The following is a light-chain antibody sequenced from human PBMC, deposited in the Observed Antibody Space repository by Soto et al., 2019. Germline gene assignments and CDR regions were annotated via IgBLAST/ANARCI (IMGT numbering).Light chain of an antibody. CDR2: ASS. CDR1: QNVGNN. Sequence: VLTQSPATLSLSPGESATLSCRASQNVGNNLAWYQQKSGQAPRRLIYASSDRSTGVPARFSGRMSGTDFTLTISSLEHEDFATYFCQQRSRWPRGTFGRGTKLE. CDR3: QQRSRWPRGT. V-gene: IGKV3-11*01. J-gene: IGKJ2*02.